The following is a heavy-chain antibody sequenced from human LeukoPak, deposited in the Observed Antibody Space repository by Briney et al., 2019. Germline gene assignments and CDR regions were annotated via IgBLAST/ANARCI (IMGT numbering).Heavy chain of an antibody. CDR3: AKDQTGILDY. CDR2: MNPNSGNT. J-gene: IGHJ4*02. D-gene: IGHD3-9*01. V-gene: IGHV1-8*03. CDR1: GYTFTGYY. Sequence: GASVKVSCKSSGYTFTGYYMHWVRQAPGQGLEWMGWMNPNSGNTGYAQKFQGRVTITRNTSISTAYMELSSLRSEDTAVYYCAKDQTGILDYWGQGTLVTVSS.